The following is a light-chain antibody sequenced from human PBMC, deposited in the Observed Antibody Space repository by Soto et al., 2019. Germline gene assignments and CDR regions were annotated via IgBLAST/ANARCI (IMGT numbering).Light chain of an antibody. Sequence: EIVMTQSPATLSVSPGERATLSCRASQSVSSYLAWYQQKPGQAPRLLIYGASTRATGIPARFSGSGSGTEFTLTISSLWSEDLAVYYCQQYSDWPSITFGHGTRLEI. CDR1: QSVSSY. J-gene: IGKJ5*01. CDR3: QQYSDWPSIT. V-gene: IGKV3-15*01. CDR2: GAS.